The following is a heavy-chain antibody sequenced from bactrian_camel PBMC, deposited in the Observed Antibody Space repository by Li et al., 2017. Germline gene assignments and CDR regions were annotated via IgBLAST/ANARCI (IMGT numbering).Heavy chain of an antibody. CDR3: GAGAFCGGSCLEYEY. V-gene: IGHV3S6*01. CDR1: GFMFSSYF. J-gene: IGHJ4*01. CDR2: IYDDGSVT. Sequence: HVQLVESGGGSAQPGESLRLSCAASGFMFSSYFMNWVRHTPDKGLEWVATIYDDGSVTVYGDSVKGRFTISRDDGKNTVYLQMNSLKVEDTALYYCGAGAFCGGSCLEYEYRGQGTQVTVS. D-gene: IGHD6*01.